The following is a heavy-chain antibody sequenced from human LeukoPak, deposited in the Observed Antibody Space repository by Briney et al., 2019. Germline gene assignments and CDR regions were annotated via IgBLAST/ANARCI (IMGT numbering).Heavy chain of an antibody. V-gene: IGHV4-4*07. Sequence: TSETLSLTCTVSGGSISSYYRSWIRQPAGKGLEWIGRIYTSGSTNYNPSLKSRVTMSVDTSKNQFSLKLSSVTAADTAVYYCARAGIAVAGNLGADFDYWGQGTLVTVSS. J-gene: IGHJ4*02. CDR3: ARAGIAVAGNLGADFDY. D-gene: IGHD6-19*01. CDR2: IYTSGST. CDR1: GGSISSYY.